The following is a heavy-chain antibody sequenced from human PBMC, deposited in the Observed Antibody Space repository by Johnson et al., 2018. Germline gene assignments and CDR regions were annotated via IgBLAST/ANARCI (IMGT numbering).Heavy chain of an antibody. J-gene: IGHJ6*02. V-gene: IGHV3-7*01. CDR1: GFTFSSYW. D-gene: IGHD3-22*01. Sequence: VQLVQSGGGLVQPGGSLRLSCAGSGFTFSSYWMSWVRQAPGKGLEWVANIKQDGSEKYYVDSVKGRFTISRDNAKNSLYLQMNSLRAEDTAVYYCARVYYYDSSGWTYYYYGMDVWGQGTTVTVSS. CDR3: ARVYYYDSSGWTYYYYGMDV. CDR2: IKQDGSEK.